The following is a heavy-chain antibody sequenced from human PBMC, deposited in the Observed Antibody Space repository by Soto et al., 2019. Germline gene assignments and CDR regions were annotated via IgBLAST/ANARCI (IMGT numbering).Heavy chain of an antibody. V-gene: IGHV3-48*02. CDR1: GFAFSTYS. Sequence: EVQLVESGGGLVQPGGSLRLSCVVSGFAFSTYSMNWVRQAPGKGLEWISYISGNSRDIYYADSVKGRFTISRDNAKNSLYLQMNSLRYEDTAVYYCAGLDFYYYAMDVWGQGTTVTVSS. J-gene: IGHJ6*02. CDR2: ISGNSRDI. CDR3: AGLDFYYYAMDV.